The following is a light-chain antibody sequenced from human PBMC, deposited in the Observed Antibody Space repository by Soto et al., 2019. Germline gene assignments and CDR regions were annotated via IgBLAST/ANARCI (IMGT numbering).Light chain of an antibody. V-gene: IGLV1-40*01. Sequence: QPVLTQPPSVSGAPGQRVTISCTGSNSNIGADYDVHWYQQLPGTAPKLLMYSNSDRPSGVPDRFSGSKSGASAYLAITGLQAEDEADYYCQSYDDSLSGSAVFGAGTKLTVL. CDR2: SNS. CDR3: QSYDDSLSGSAV. J-gene: IGLJ2*01. CDR1: NSNIGADYD.